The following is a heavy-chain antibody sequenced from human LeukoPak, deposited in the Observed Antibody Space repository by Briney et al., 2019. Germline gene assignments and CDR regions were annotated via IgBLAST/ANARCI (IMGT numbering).Heavy chain of an antibody. CDR1: GYSFTSYW. V-gene: IGHV5-51*01. Sequence: GESLKISCKGSGYSFTSYWIGWVRQMPGKGLEWMGLIYPGDSDIRYNPSFQGQVTISADNSISTAYLQWTSLKASDTAMYYCARGFYPWSYPRSYYFDYWGQGTLVIVSS. D-gene: IGHD1-26*01. CDR3: ARGFYPWSYPRSYYFDY. CDR2: IYPGDSDI. J-gene: IGHJ4*02.